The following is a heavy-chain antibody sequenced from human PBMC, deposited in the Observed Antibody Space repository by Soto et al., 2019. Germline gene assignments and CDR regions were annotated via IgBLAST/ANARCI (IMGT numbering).Heavy chain of an antibody. Sequence: QVQLVESGGGVVQPGRSLRLSCAASGFAFSSHGIHWVRQAPGKGLEWVAFISYDGSKAYYVDSVKGRFTISRDNSKNTLSLQMNSLRAEDTAVYYCAKDQAGYWSGGSCYHSGMDVWGKGTTVTVSS. CDR1: GFAFSSHG. V-gene: IGHV3-30*18. D-gene: IGHD2-15*01. CDR2: ISYDGSKA. J-gene: IGHJ6*04. CDR3: AKDQAGYWSGGSCYHSGMDV.